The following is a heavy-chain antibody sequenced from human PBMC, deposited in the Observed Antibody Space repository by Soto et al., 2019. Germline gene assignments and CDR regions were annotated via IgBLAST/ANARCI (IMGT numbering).Heavy chain of an antibody. CDR3: ARGLGWNVLVNTYYYGKDV. CDR1: GFTVSDIS. D-gene: IGHD1-1*01. CDR2: FYRGGYK. J-gene: IGHJ6*02. Sequence: EVQLLETGGGLVQPGGSLRLSCEASGFTVSDISMSWVRQAPGKGLEWVSVFYRGGYKDYADSVKGRCTVSRDTFKNTLFLQMDSLTVEDTAVYFCARGLGWNVLVNTYYYGKDVWCQGTTGTVS. V-gene: IGHV3-53*02.